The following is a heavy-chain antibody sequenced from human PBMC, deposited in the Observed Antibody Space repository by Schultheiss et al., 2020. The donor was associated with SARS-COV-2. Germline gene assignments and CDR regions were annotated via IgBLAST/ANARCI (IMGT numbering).Heavy chain of an antibody. CDR3: ARGPFCSSTSCYWGMDV. J-gene: IGHJ6*02. D-gene: IGHD2-2*01. CDR1: GGSISSYY. Sequence: SETLSLTCTVSGGSISSYYWSWIRQPPGKGLEWIGEINHSGSTNYNPSLKSLVTISVDTSKNQFSLKLRSVTAADTAVYYCARGPFCSSTSCYWGMDVWGQGTTVTVSS. CDR2: INHSGST. V-gene: IGHV4-34*01.